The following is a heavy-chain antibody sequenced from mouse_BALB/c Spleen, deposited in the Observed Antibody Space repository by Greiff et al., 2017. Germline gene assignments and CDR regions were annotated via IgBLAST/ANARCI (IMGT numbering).Heavy chain of an antibody. CDR1: GFTFSSYA. D-gene: IGHD2-3*01. CDR2: ISSGGSYT. V-gene: IGHV5-9-3*01. Sequence: EVKLVESGGGLVKPGGSLKLSCAASGFTFSSYAMSWVRQTPEKRLEWVATISSGGSYTYYPDSVKGRFTISRDNAKNTLYLQMSSLRSEDTAMYYCARAYDGYFDYWGQGTTLTVSS. J-gene: IGHJ2*01. CDR3: ARAYDGYFDY.